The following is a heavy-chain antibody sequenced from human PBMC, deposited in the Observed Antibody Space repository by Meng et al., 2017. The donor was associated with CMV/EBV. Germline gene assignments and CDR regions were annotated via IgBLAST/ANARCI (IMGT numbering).Heavy chain of an antibody. D-gene: IGHD3-22*01. Sequence: SVKVSCQASGGTFSSYAISWVRQAPAQGLEWMGGINPIFGTANYAQKFQGRVTITTDESTSTAYMELGSLRSEDTAVYHCARGYWDSSGYYQHFDYWGQGTLVTVSS. V-gene: IGHV1-69*05. CDR3: ARGYWDSSGYYQHFDY. J-gene: IGHJ4*02. CDR2: INPIFGTA. CDR1: GGTFSSYA.